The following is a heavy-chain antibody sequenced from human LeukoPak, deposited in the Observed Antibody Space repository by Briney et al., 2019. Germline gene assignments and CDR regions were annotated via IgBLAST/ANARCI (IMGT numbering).Heavy chain of an antibody. CDR1: GYPFNNYD. CDR3: ARLSSHYGDYKVDP. V-gene: IGHV1-8*01. CDR2: MNPHSGRT. J-gene: IGHJ5*02. D-gene: IGHD4-17*01. Sequence: GASAKVSCKASGYPFNNYDINWVRQATGQGLEWMGWMNPHSGRTGYAQNFQGRVTMTRDTSISTAYMELSSLRSEDTAVYYCARLSSHYGDYKVDPWGQGTLVTVSS.